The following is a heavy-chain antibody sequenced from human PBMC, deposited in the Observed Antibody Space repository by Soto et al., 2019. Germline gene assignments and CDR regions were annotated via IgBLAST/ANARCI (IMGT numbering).Heavy chain of an antibody. D-gene: IGHD3-16*01. CDR3: AKDKYDDGGPDY. Sequence: GGSLRLSCAASGFTFSTYVMHWVRQAPGKGLEWVASISYDGSHKYYVDSVKGRFTISRDNPRNTLYLETSSLRPEDTAVYYCAKDKYDDGGPDYWGQGTLVTVSS. CDR1: GFTFSTYV. V-gene: IGHV3-30*18. J-gene: IGHJ4*02. CDR2: ISYDGSHK.